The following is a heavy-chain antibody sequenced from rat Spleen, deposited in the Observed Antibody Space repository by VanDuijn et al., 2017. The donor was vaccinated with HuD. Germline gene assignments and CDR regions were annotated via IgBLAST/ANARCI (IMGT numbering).Heavy chain of an antibody. V-gene: IGHV5-22*01. CDR1: GFTFSSFP. CDR3: SPLPGRNLAY. Sequence: EVQLVESGGGLVQPGRSLKLSCAASGFTFSSFPMAWVRQAPKKGLEWVAYITYDGGGTYYRDSVKGRFTISRDNAKSTLYLQMNSLRSEDTATYYCSPLPGRNLAYWGQGVVVTVSS. J-gene: IGHJ2*01. D-gene: IGHD1-4*01. CDR2: ITYDGGGT.